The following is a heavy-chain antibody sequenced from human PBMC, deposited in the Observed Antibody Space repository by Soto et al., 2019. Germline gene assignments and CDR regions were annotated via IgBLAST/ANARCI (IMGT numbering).Heavy chain of an antibody. CDR3: ARSGIRLGPGGLPYDYGMDV. CDR1: GFSLSTSGMC. CDR2: IDWDDDK. J-gene: IGHJ6*02. D-gene: IGHD3-16*01. Sequence: SGPTLVNPTQTLPLPCTFSGFSLSTSGMCVSWIRQPPGQALEWLALIDWDDDKYYSTSLKPRLTISKDTSKNQVVLTMTNMDPVDTATDYCARSGIRLGPGGLPYDYGMDVWGQGTTVTVSS. V-gene: IGHV2-70*01.